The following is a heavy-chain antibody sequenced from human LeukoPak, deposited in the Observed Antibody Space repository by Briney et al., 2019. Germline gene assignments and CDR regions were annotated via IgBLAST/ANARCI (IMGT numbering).Heavy chain of an antibody. V-gene: IGHV4-61*05. CDR1: GGSLSSGSYY. J-gene: IGHJ4*02. D-gene: IGHD1-26*01. CDR3: ARGGKGYFDY. Sequence: SETLSLTCTVSGGSLSSGSYYWGWVRQPPGTGLEWLGYIYYSGSTNYNPSLKSRVTISVDRSKNQFSLKPSSVTAADTAVYYCARGGKGYFDYWGQGTLVTVSS. CDR2: IYYSGST.